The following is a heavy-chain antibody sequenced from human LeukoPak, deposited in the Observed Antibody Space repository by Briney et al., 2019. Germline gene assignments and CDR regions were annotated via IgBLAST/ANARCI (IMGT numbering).Heavy chain of an antibody. D-gene: IGHD3-16*02. V-gene: IGHV1-8*01. J-gene: IGHJ3*02. CDR1: GYTFTSYD. Sequence: GASVKVSCKASGYTFTSYDINWVRQATGQGLEWMGWMNPNSGNTGYAQKFQGRVTMTRSTSISTACMELSSLRSEDTAVYYCARGGGRYRSNAFDIWGQGTMVTVSS. CDR3: ARGGGRYRSNAFDI. CDR2: MNPNSGNT.